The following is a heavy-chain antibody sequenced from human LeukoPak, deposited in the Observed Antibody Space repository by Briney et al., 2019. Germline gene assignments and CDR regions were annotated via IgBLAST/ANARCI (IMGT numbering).Heavy chain of an antibody. CDR3: AKGLQNDDVFHI. D-gene: IGHD3-16*01. CDR2: IYYSLRT. J-gene: IGHJ3*02. CDR1: GGSISSSY. Sequence: NPGEPLSLPCSVSGGSISSSYWSGIRQPPGKGLEWIGYIYYSLRTHNTRSLKSRVTISADTSKKQSSLKLSSVTAADTAVYNCAKGLQNDDVFHIWGQRTMGTVSS. V-gene: IGHV4-59*01.